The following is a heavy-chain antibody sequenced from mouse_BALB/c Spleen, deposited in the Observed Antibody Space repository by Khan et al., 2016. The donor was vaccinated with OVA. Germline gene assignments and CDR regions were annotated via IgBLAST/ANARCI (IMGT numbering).Heavy chain of an antibody. V-gene: IGHV1-77*01. CDR1: GYIFTDY. J-gene: IGHJ3*01. CDR2: ISPGSDDT. CDR3: ARRNYFGDTFAY. Sequence: QVQLKQSGAELARPGASVKLSCKASGYIFTDYINWVKQRTGQGLEWIGEISPGSDDTYCNEKFKGKATLTADKSSSTAYMQLSSLTSEDSAVYFCARRNYFGDTFAYWGQGTLVTVSA. D-gene: IGHD1-2*01.